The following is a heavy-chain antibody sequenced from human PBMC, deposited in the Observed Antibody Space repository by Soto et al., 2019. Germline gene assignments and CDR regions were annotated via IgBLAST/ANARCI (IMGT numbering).Heavy chain of an antibody. Sequence: QLQLQESGPGLVKPSETLSLTCTVSGGSISSSSYYWGWIRQPPGKGLEWIGSIYYSGSTYYNPSLKRGVTISVDTSKNQFCLKLSSVTAADTAVYYCARSYYDFWSGYYRYYYYYMDVWGKGTTVTVSS. J-gene: IGHJ6*03. D-gene: IGHD3-3*01. CDR2: IYYSGST. CDR3: ARSYYDFWSGYYRYYYYYMDV. V-gene: IGHV4-39*01. CDR1: GGSISSSSYY.